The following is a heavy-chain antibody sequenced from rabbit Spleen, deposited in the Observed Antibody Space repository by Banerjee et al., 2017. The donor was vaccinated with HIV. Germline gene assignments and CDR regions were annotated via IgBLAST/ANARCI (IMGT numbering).Heavy chain of an antibody. CDR3: GRRGNSYELDL. J-gene: IGHJ3*01. CDR2: ITASGGST. Sequence: QEQLVESGGGLVQPGGSLKLSCKASGFDFSSAYMTWVRQAPGEGLEFIGTITASGGSTYYASWVNGRFSISRENTQNTVSLQMNSLTVADTATYFCGRRGNSYELDLWGPGTLVTVS. V-gene: IGHV1S47*01. CDR1: GFDFSSAY. D-gene: IGHD8-1*01.